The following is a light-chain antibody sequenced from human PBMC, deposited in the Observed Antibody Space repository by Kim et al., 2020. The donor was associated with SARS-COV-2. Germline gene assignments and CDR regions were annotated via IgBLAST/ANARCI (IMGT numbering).Light chain of an antibody. J-gene: IGKJ1*01. CDR2: KAS. CDR1: QSISIG. CDR3: QQYSSLWT. Sequence: SAFVGDRVTITCRASQSISIGLVWYQQIAGKAPKLLIYKASSLESEVPSRFSGSGSGTEFNLTISSLQPDDFATYYCQQYSSLWTFGQGTKVDIK. V-gene: IGKV1-5*03.